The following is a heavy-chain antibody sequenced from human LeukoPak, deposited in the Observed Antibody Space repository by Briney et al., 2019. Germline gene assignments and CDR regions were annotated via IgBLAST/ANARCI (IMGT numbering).Heavy chain of an antibody. CDR2: INHSGST. CDR1: GGSFSGYY. Sequence: SETLSLTCAVYGGSFSGYYWSWIRQPPGKGLEWIGEINHSGSTSYNPSLKSRVTISVDTSKNQFSLKLSSVTAADTAVYYCARWVQLWLVDRYFDLWGRGTLVTVSS. D-gene: IGHD5-18*01. J-gene: IGHJ2*01. V-gene: IGHV4-34*01. CDR3: ARWVQLWLVDRYFDL.